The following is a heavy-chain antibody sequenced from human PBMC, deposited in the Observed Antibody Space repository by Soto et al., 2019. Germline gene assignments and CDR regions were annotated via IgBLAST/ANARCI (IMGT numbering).Heavy chain of an antibody. CDR1: GFTFSSYG. CDR3: AKAMVVVTAISGGGGFDK. D-gene: IGHD2-21*02. J-gene: IGHJ3*02. V-gene: IGHV3-30*18. Sequence: LRLSCAASGFTFSSYGMHWVRQAPGKGLEWVAVISYDGSNKYCADSVKGRYTISRDNSKNTLYLQMNSLRAEDTAVYYCAKAMVVVTAISGGGGFDKWGQGTLVTVSS. CDR2: ISYDGSNK.